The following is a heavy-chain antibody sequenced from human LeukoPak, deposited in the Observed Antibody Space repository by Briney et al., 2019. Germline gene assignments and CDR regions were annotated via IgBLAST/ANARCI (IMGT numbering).Heavy chain of an antibody. CDR3: ASPSYYHSWSAFDY. D-gene: IGHD3-3*01. V-gene: IGHV5-51*01. CDR2: IYPADSDT. J-gene: IGHJ4*02. Sequence: GESLKISCKGSGYTFNNYWIGWVRQMPGKGLEWMGIIYPADSDTKYSPSFQGQVTISADKSINTAYLQWSSLKASDTAMYYCASPSYYHSWSAFDYWGQGTLVTVPS. CDR1: GYTFNNYW.